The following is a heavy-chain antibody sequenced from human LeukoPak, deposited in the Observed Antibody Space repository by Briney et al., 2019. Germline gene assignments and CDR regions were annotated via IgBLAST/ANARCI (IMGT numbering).Heavy chain of an antibody. D-gene: IGHD6-19*01. CDR1: GYTFTSYD. CDR2: MNPNSGNT. V-gene: IGHV1-8*01. Sequence: ASVKVSCKASGYTFTSYDINWVRQATGQGLEWMGWMNPNSGNTGYAQKLQGRVTMTTDTSTSTAYMELRSLRSDDTAVYYCARDYSSGWSAIDYWGQGTLVTVSS. J-gene: IGHJ4*02. CDR3: ARDYSSGWSAIDY.